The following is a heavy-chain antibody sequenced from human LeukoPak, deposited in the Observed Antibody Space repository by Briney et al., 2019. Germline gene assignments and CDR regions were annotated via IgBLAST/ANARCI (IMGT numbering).Heavy chain of an antibody. CDR2: IYYSGST. V-gene: IGHV4-31*03. D-gene: IGHD2-2*01. CDR3: ARGRYCTATTCDAGGDAFDI. CDR1: GGSTSSGGYY. Sequence: PSQTLSLTCTVSGGSTSSGGYYWSWIRQHPGKGLEWIGYIYYSGSTYYNPSLKSRVTISVDTSKNQFSLKLSSVTAADTAVYYCARGRYCTATTCDAGGDAFDIWGQGTMVTVSS. J-gene: IGHJ3*02.